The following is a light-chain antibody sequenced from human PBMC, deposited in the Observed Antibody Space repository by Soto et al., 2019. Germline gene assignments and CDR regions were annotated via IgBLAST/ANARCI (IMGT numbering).Light chain of an antibody. J-gene: IGKJ1*01. Sequence: DVVMTQSPLSLPVTLGQPASISCTSSQSLVHSNGNTYLAWFQQRPGQSPRRLIYKVSNRDSGVPGRFSGSGSGSDFILQIRRVEAGDVGLYFCMQGTHWPPTFGQGTKVEIK. CDR1: QSLVHSNGNTY. V-gene: IGKV2-30*02. CDR3: MQGTHWPPT. CDR2: KVS.